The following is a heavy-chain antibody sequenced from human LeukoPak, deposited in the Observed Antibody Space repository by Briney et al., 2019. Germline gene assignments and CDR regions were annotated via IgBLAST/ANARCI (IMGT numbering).Heavy chain of an antibody. J-gene: IGHJ3*02. CDR3: ARDMGYYYDSSTNAFDI. D-gene: IGHD3-22*01. Sequence: SETLSLTCTVSGYSISSGYYWGWIRQPPGKGLEWIGSIYHSGSTYYNPSLKSRVTISVDTSKNQFSLKLSSVTAADTAVYYCARDMGYYYDSSTNAFDIWGQGTMVTVSS. CDR2: IYHSGST. CDR1: GYSISSGYY. V-gene: IGHV4-38-2*02.